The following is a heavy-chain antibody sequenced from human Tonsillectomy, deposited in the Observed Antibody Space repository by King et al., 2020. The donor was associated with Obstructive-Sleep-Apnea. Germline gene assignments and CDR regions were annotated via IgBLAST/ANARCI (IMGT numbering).Heavy chain of an antibody. Sequence: VQLVESGGGLVQPGGSLRLSCAVSGFTFSSYAMIWIRQAPGKGLEWVSGVSGSGDSTHYADAVKDRFTISRDNSKNTLYLQMNSLRAEDTAVYYCAKSIITMIRGVIIEGYYFEYWGQGTLVTVSS. D-gene: IGHD3-10*01. CDR2: VSGSGDST. CDR3: AKSIITMIRGVIIEGYYFEY. V-gene: IGHV3-23*04. J-gene: IGHJ4*02. CDR1: GFTFSSYA.